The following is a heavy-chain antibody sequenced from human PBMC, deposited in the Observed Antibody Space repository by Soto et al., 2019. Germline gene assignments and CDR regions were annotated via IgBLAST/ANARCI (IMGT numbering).Heavy chain of an antibody. CDR3: AVRGVFDVDAFDI. Sequence: QVLDSGGVLVKPGGTLRLSCAASGFTFSRYTFNWVRQAPGKGLEWVSCISGRNTYIYYADSVKGRFTISRDDAKNSVYLQMNSLRAEDTAVYYCAVRGVFDVDAFDIWGQGTVVTVSS. J-gene: IGHJ3*02. CDR1: GFTFSRYT. D-gene: IGHD3-10*01. V-gene: IGHV3-21*02. CDR2: ISGRNTYI.